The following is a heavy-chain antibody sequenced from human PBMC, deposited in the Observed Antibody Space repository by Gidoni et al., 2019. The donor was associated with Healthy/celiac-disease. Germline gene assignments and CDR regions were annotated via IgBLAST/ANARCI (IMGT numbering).Heavy chain of an antibody. CDR3: ARGSDSSGYYFDY. CDR2: INHSGST. CDR1: GGAFRGYY. Sequence: QVQLQQWGAGLLRPSETRCLTWAVCGGAFRGYYWRWIRQPPGTGLEWSGAINHSGSTNYHPSLQSRFSISVATSKTQFSLKLSSVTAADTAVYYCARGSDSSGYYFDYWGQGTLVTVSS. V-gene: IGHV4-34*01. J-gene: IGHJ4*02. D-gene: IGHD3-22*01.